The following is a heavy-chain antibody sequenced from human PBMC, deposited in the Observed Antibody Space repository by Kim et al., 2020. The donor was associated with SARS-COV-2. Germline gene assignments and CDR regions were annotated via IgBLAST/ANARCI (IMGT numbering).Heavy chain of an antibody. Sequence: LKGRVTISVDTSKNQFSLQLSPVTAADTAVYYCARGRYSSSWYGMRDWFDPWGQGTLVTVSS. J-gene: IGHJ5*02. D-gene: IGHD6-13*01. V-gene: IGHV4-34*01. CDR3: ARGRYSSSWYGMRDWFDP.